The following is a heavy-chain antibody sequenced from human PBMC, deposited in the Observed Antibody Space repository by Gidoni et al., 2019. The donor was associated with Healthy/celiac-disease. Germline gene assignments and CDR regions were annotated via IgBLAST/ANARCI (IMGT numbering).Heavy chain of an antibody. V-gene: IGHV4-59*01. D-gene: IGHD3-10*01. CDR3: ARGSRYLGGVGADY. CDR1: GRSLSSYY. J-gene: IGHJ4*02. Sequence: QLHLPVSVPGLVKPSEPLSLPCTVSGRSLSSYYWSWLRQPPGKGLEWIGYSYYSGSTNYNPSLKSRVTISGDTSKNQCSLKLSSVTAADTAVYYCARGSRYLGGVGADYWGQGTLVTVSS. CDR2: SYYSGST.